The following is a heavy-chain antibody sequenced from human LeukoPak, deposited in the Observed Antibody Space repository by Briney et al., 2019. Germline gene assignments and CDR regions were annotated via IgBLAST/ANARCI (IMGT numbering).Heavy chain of an antibody. D-gene: IGHD3-10*01. CDR3: AKYASGSYYH. Sequence: GGSLRLSCAASGFTFSTYAMHWVRQAPGKGLEWVAVISYDGSSKYYADSVKGRFTISRDNSKNTLYLQMNSLRAEDTAVYYCAKYASGSYYHWGQGTLVTVSS. CDR2: ISYDGSSK. J-gene: IGHJ5*02. V-gene: IGHV3-30*04. CDR1: GFTFSTYA.